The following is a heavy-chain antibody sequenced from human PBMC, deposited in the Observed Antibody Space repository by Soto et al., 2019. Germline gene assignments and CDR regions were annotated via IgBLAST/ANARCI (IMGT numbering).Heavy chain of an antibody. D-gene: IGHD3-10*01. J-gene: IGHJ3*02. V-gene: IGHV5-51*01. CDR2: IYPGDSDT. Sequence: EVQLVQSGAEVKKPGESLKISCKGSGYSFTNYWIGWVRQMPGKGLECMGIIYPGDSDTRYSPSFLGQVTISADKSISXVYRQWSSLRASDTAMYYCARQNYYGSGSHDDSFDIWGQGTMVTVSS. CDR3: ARQNYYGSGSHDDSFDI. CDR1: GYSFTNYW.